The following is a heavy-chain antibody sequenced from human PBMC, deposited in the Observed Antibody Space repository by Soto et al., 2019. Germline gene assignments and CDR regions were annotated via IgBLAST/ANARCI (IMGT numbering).Heavy chain of an antibody. D-gene: IGHD1-26*01. CDR1: GYTFTSYY. J-gene: IGHJ4*02. Sequence: QVQLVQSGAEVKKPGASVKVSCKASGYTFTSYYMHWVRQAPGQGLEWMGIINPSGGSTSCAQKFQGRGTITRDTSTSTEYMELSSLRSEDTAVYYCARDHDGSYFDYWGQGTLVTVSS. V-gene: IGHV1-46*01. CDR2: INPSGGST. CDR3: ARDHDGSYFDY.